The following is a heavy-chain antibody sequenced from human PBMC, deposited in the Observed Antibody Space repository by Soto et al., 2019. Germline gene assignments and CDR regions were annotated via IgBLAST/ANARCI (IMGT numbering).Heavy chain of an antibody. J-gene: IGHJ5*02. Sequence: PGGSLRLSCAASGFTFSSYAMSWVRQAPGKGLEWVSAISGSGGSTHYADSVKGRFTISRDNSKNTLYLQMNSLRAEDTAVYYCAKDGSGWYNGGYNWFDPWGQGTLVTVSS. D-gene: IGHD6-19*01. V-gene: IGHV3-23*01. CDR3: AKDGSGWYNGGYNWFDP. CDR1: GFTFSSYA. CDR2: ISGSGGST.